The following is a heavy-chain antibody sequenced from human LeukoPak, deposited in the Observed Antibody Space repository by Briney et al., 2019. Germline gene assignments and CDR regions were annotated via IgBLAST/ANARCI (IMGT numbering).Heavy chain of an antibody. Sequence: GGSLRLSCAASGFTFSSYWMHWVRQAPGKGLVWVSRINSDGSSISYADSVKGRLTISRDNAKNTLYLQMNSLRAEDTAVYYCARDGRSGDYVDYWGQGTLVTVSS. CDR1: GFTFSSYW. D-gene: IGHD3-10*01. CDR3: ARDGRSGDYVDY. CDR2: INSDGSSI. J-gene: IGHJ4*02. V-gene: IGHV3-74*01.